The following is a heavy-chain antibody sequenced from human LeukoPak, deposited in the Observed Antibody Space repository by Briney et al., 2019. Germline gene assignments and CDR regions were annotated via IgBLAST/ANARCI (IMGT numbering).Heavy chain of an antibody. V-gene: IGHV3-74*01. D-gene: IGHD3-22*01. Sequence: GGSLRLSCAASGFTFSSYWMHWVRQAPGKGLVWVSRINSDGSSTSYADSVKGRFTISRDNAKNPLYLQMNSLRAEDTAVYYCARDITMIVVSNWFDPWGQGTLVTVSS. CDR1: GFTFSSYW. CDR2: INSDGSST. CDR3: ARDITMIVVSNWFDP. J-gene: IGHJ5*02.